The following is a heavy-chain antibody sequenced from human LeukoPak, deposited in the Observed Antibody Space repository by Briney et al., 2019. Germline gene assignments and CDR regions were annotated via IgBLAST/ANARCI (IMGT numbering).Heavy chain of an antibody. Sequence: SETLSLTCSVSGGSISSFYWSWIRQPPGKGLEWIGYTYYNGNTKYNPSLKSRVTISVDTSKNQFSLRVSSVTAADTAVYYCARVMVRTFDYWGQGTLVTVSS. D-gene: IGHD2-21*01. CDR1: GGSISSFY. CDR2: TYYNGNT. J-gene: IGHJ4*02. V-gene: IGHV4-59*01. CDR3: ARVMVRTFDY.